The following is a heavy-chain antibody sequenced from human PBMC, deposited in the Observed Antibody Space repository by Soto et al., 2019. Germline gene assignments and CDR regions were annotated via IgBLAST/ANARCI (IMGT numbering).Heavy chain of an antibody. CDR1: GGTDASSHW. V-gene: IGHV4-4*02. D-gene: IGHD2-21*02. J-gene: IGHJ5*02. CDR2: VYHTGDT. Sequence: SETLSLTCGVSGGTDASSHWWSWVRQSPGGGLEWIGNVYHTGDTNFNPSLQSRVTISVDKSNNQFSLRLNSLTAADTAVYFCAREIVTAGGNNYFDPWGPGTLVTVSS. CDR3: AREIVTAGGNNYFDP.